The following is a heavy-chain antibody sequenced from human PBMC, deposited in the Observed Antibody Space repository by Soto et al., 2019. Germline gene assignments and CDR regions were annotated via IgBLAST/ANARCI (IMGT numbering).Heavy chain of an antibody. V-gene: IGHV4-39*01. Sequence: QLQLQESGPGLVKPSETLSLTCTVSGGSISSSSYYWGWIRQPPGKGLEWIGSIYYSGSTYYNPSLKSRVTISVDASKNQFSLKLSSVTAADTAVYYCARRPYSSSPNTWFDPWGQGTLVTVSS. CDR1: GGSISSSSYY. D-gene: IGHD6-6*01. CDR3: ARRPYSSSPNTWFDP. CDR2: IYYSGST. J-gene: IGHJ5*02.